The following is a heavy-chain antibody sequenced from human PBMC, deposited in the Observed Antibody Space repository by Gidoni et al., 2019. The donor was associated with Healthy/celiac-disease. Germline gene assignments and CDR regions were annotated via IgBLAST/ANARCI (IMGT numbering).Heavy chain of an antibody. V-gene: IGHV4-59*01. J-gene: IGHJ3*02. CDR3: ARWRTTVTTYSFDI. D-gene: IGHD4-17*01. CDR1: GGSISSYY. CDR2: IYYSGST. Sequence: QVQLQESGLGLVKPSEPLSLTCTVSGGSISSYYWGWIRQSPGKVLDWIGYIYYSGSTNYNPSLKSRVTISVDTSKNQFSLKLSSVTAADTAVYYCARWRTTVTTYSFDIWGQGTMVTVSS.